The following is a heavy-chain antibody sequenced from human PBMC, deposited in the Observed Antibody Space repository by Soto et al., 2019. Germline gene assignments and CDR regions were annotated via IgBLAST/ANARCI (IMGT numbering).Heavy chain of an antibody. CDR1: GFTVSSKY. J-gene: IGHJ6*02. Sequence: PGGSLRLSCAASGFTVSSKYMSWVRQAPGKGLEWVSLIQSGGPTYYADSVKGRFTISRDNSKNTLYLQMNSLRAEDTAVYYCAKGRRRGIVVVRNPYYYYGMDVWGQGTTVTVPS. CDR2: IQSGGPT. CDR3: AKGRRRGIVVVRNPYYYYGMDV. D-gene: IGHD3-22*01. V-gene: IGHV3-66*01.